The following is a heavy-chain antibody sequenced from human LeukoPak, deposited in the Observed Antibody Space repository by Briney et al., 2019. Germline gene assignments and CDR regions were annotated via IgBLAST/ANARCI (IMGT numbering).Heavy chain of an antibody. CDR1: GFTFSSSA. CDR2: ISNNGGYT. D-gene: IGHD3-3*01. Sequence: GGSLRLSCAASGFTFSSSAMSWVRQAPGKGLEWVSAISNNGGYTYYADSVKGRFIISRDNSKNTLYLQMNSLRAEDTAVYYCARGRSGEVIFRVDHGMDVWGQGTTVTVSS. CDR3: ARGRSGEVIFRVDHGMDV. V-gene: IGHV3-23*01. J-gene: IGHJ6*02.